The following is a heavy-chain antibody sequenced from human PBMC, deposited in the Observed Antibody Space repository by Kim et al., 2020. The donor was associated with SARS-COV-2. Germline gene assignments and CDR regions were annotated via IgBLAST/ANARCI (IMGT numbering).Heavy chain of an antibody. CDR3: ARVPYDYGDPRPKKNYYYYYGMDV. CDR2: IYYSGST. CDR1: GGSISSYY. D-gene: IGHD4-17*01. Sequence: SETLSLTCTVSGGSISSYYWSWIRQPPGKGLEWIGYIYYSGSTNYNPSLKSRVTISVDTSKNQFSLKLSSVTAADTAVYYCARVPYDYGDPRPKKNYYYYYGMDVWGQGTTVTVSS. V-gene: IGHV4-59*01. J-gene: IGHJ6*02.